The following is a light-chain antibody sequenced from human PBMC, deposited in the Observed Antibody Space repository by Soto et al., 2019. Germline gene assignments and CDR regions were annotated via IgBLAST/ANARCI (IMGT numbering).Light chain of an antibody. Sequence: QSALTQPASVSGSPGQSITISCTGTSSDVGSYNLVSWYQQHPGKAPKLMIYEGSKRPSGVPDRFSGSKSGNTASLTISGLQAEDEADYYCCSYAGSYTWVFGGGTKLTVL. CDR2: EGS. V-gene: IGLV2-23*01. J-gene: IGLJ3*02. CDR3: CSYAGSYTWV. CDR1: SSDVGSYNL.